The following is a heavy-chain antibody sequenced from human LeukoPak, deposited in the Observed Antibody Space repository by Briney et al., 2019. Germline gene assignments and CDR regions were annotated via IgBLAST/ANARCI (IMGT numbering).Heavy chain of an antibody. Sequence: ARSLRLSCAASGFTFRNYVIHWVRQAPGKGLEWVAVTSSDLNVKLYADSVKGRFTISRDNSRSTLYLQMNSLRPEDTAIYYCAREGYYGSGSPPSLYFDYWGQGTLVTVSS. J-gene: IGHJ4*02. D-gene: IGHD3-10*01. CDR2: TSSDLNVK. CDR1: GFTFRNYV. CDR3: AREGYYGSGSPPSLYFDY. V-gene: IGHV3-30-3*01.